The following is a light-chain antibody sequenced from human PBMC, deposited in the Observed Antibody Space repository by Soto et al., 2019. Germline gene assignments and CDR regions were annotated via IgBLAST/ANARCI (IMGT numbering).Light chain of an antibody. J-gene: IGKJ1*01. Sequence: EIVLTQSPGTLSLSPGERATLSCRASQSVSSTHFAWSQQKPGQAPRLLISGTSRRATGIPDRFSGSGSGTEFTLTISSLQSEDFAVYYCQQYNNWPRTFGQGTKVDIK. CDR3: QQYNNWPRT. CDR2: GTS. V-gene: IGKV3D-15*01. CDR1: QSVSSTH.